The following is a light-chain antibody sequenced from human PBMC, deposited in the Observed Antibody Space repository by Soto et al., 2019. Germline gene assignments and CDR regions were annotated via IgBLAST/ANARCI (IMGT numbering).Light chain of an antibody. CDR2: DAS. Sequence: DLQINQSPSPLSSSVGDRGTLTCRASQSISSWLAWYQQKPGKAPKLLIYDASSLESGVPSRFSGSGSGTEFTLTISSLQPDDFATYYCQQYNSWTFGQGTKVDIK. V-gene: IGKV1-5*01. CDR1: QSISSW. J-gene: IGKJ1*01. CDR3: QQYNSWT.